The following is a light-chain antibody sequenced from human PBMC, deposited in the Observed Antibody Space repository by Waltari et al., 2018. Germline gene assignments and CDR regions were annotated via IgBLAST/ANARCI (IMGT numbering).Light chain of an antibody. CDR1: QSINTY. CDR3: QQSYSTPYT. CDR2: AAS. J-gene: IGKJ2*01. Sequence: DIQMTQSPSSLFASFGDRVTITCRASQSINTYLNWYQQKPGKVPNLLIYAASSLQTGGPSRFSGSGSGTDFTLTISSLQPEDFATYYCQQSYSTPYTFGQGTKLEIK. V-gene: IGKV1-39*01.